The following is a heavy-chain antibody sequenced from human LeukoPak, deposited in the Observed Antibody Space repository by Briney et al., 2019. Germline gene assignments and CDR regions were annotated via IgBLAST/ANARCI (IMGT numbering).Heavy chain of an antibody. CDR2: IYHTGTT. Sequence: SETLSLTCTVSGGLISRIEYYWGWVRQSPVRGLEWLGHIYHTGTTLYSPHLNNRLTLSVDSSKNQFSLTLNSVTAADTAVYYCASVSVWELATHPGGSFDYWGRGILVTVSS. J-gene: IGHJ4*02. CDR1: GGLISRIEYY. V-gene: IGHV4-30-4*01. D-gene: IGHD1-26*01. CDR3: ASVSVWELATHPGGSFDY.